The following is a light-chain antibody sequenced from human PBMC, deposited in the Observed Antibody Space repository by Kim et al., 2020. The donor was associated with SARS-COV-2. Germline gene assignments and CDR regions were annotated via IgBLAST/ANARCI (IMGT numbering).Light chain of an antibody. CDR3: QQFDSLPLT. CDR2: DAA. Sequence: DIQMTQSPSSLSASVGDRVTITCQASHDIDNYLNWYQQKPGKAPKLLIYDAANLETGVPSRFSGRGSGTDFTFTITSLQPEDAATYFCQQFDSLPLTFGGGTKVDIK. V-gene: IGKV1-33*01. CDR1: HDIDNY. J-gene: IGKJ4*01.